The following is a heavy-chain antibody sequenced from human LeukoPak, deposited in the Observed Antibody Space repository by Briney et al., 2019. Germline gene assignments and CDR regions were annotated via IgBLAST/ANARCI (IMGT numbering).Heavy chain of an antibody. CDR2: IGKSDET. CDR1: GFTFSSYV. D-gene: IGHD2-2*01. J-gene: IGHJ4*02. V-gene: IGHV3-23*01. Sequence: GGSLRLSRAASGFTFSSYVMTWVRQAPGKGLEWVSTIGKSDETHYADSVKGRFTISRDDSKNTLYLQMNSLKVEDTAIYSCAKDPQHPLDYWGRGTLVTVSS. CDR3: AKDPQHPLDY.